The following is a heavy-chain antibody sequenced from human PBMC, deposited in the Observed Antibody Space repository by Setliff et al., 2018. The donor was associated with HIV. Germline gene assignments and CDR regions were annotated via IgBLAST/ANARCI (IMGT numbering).Heavy chain of an antibody. CDR3: ARGGTTVLDY. J-gene: IGHJ4*02. CDR1: GDSISSGSHY. CDR2: IYTSGST. Sequence: SETLSLTCTVSGDSISSGSHYWSWIRQPAGKGLEWIGHIYTSGSTNYNPSLKSRVTISVDTSKNQFSLKLSSVTAADTAVYYCARGGTTVLDYWGQGTLVTVSS. D-gene: IGHD4-17*01. V-gene: IGHV4-61*09.